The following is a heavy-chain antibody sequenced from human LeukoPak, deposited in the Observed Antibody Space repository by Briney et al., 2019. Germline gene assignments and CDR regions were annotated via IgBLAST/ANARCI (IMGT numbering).Heavy chain of an antibody. V-gene: IGHV4-59*01. D-gene: IGHD1-1*01. CDR2: IYYSGST. CDR1: GGSISSYY. Sequence: PSETLSLTCTVSGGSISSYYWSWIRQPPGKGLEWIGYIYYSGSTNYNPSLESRVTISIDTSKNQFFLKMHSVTAADTAVYYCARRPYSIPGNFDLWGRGTLVTVSS. CDR3: ARRPYSIPGNFDL. J-gene: IGHJ2*01.